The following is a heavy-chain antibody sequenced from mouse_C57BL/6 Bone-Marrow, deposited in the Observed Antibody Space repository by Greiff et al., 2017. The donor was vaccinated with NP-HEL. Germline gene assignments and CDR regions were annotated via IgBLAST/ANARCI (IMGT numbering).Heavy chain of an antibody. Sequence: VQLQQSGAELVKPGASVKISCKASGYAFSSYWMNWVKQRPGKGLEWIGQIYPGDGDTNYNGKFKGKATLTADKSSSTAYMQLSSLTSEDSAVYFCAREGVYYGNYWFAYWGQGTLVTVSA. D-gene: IGHD2-1*01. V-gene: IGHV1-80*01. CDR2: IYPGDGDT. J-gene: IGHJ3*01. CDR1: GYAFSSYW. CDR3: AREGVYYGNYWFAY.